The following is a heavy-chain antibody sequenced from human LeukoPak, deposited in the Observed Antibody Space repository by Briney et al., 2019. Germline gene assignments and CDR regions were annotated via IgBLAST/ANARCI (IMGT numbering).Heavy chain of an antibody. CDR1: GGSISSSNW. CDR3: ARSSGDYSFYYYYYYMDV. J-gene: IGHJ6*03. D-gene: IGHD4-17*01. V-gene: IGHV4-4*02. CDR2: IYHSGST. Sequence: SETLSLTCAVSGGSISSSNWWSWVRQPPGKGLEWIGEIYHSGSTNYNPSLKSRVTISVDKSKNQFSLKLSSVTAADTAVYYCARSSGDYSFYYYYYYMDVWGKGTTVTISS.